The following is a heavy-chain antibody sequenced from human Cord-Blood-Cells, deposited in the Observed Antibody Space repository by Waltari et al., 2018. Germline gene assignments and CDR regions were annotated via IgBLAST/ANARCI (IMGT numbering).Heavy chain of an antibody. Sequence: QVQLVESGGGVVQPGRSLRLSCAASGFTFSSYGMHWVRQAPGKGLEWVAVIWYDGSNKYYADSVKGRFTISRDNSKNTLYLQMNSLRAEDTAVYYCARDIATTGIAFDIWGQGTMVTVSS. J-gene: IGHJ3*02. V-gene: IGHV3-33*01. CDR2: IWYDGSNK. D-gene: IGHD1-1*01. CDR1: GFTFSSYG. CDR3: ARDIATTGIAFDI.